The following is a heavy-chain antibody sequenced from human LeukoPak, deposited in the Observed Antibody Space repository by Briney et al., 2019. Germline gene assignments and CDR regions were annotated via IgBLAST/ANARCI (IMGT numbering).Heavy chain of an antibody. CDR2: INHSGST. CDR1: GGSFSGYY. V-gene: IGHV4-34*01. CDR3: ARGRRYYGSGIRFDY. D-gene: IGHD3-10*01. Sequence: PSETLSLTCAVYGGSFSGYYWSWIRRPPGKGLEWIGEINHSGSTNYNPSPKSRVTISVDTSKNQFSLKLSSVTAADTAVYYWARGRRYYGSGIRFDYWGQGTLVTVSS. J-gene: IGHJ4*02.